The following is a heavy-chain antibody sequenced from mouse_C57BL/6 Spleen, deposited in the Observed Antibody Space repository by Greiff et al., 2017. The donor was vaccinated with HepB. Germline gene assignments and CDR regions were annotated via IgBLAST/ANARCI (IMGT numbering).Heavy chain of an antibody. CDR3: ATYYYGSSLDY. J-gene: IGHJ2*01. CDR1: GYTFTSYW. V-gene: IGHV1-69*01. Sequence: QVQLQQPGAELVMPGASVKLSCKASGYTFTSYWMHWVKQRPGQGLEWIGEIYPSDSYTNYNQKFKGKSTLTVDKSSSTAYMQLSSLTSEDSAVYYCATYYYGSSLDYWGQGTTLTVSS. CDR2: IYPSDSYT. D-gene: IGHD1-1*01.